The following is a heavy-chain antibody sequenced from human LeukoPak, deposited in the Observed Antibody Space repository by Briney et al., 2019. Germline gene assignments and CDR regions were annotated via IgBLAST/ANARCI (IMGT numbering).Heavy chain of an antibody. V-gene: IGHV4-31*03. CDR2: IYYSGST. CDR3: ARASTYDSSGSTRFDY. CDR1: GGSISSGGYY. J-gene: IGHJ4*02. D-gene: IGHD3-22*01. Sequence: SETLSLTCTVSGGSISSGGYYWSWIRQYPGKGLEWIGHIYYSGSTDYNPSLKSRVTISVDTSKNQFSLKLSSVTAADTAMYYCARASTYDSSGSTRFDYWGQGTLVTVSS.